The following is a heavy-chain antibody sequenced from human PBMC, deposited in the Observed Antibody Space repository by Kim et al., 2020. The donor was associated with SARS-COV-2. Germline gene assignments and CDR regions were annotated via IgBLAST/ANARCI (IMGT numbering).Heavy chain of an antibody. CDR3: ARDPRRVAAAGKPLYYYGMDV. CDR1: GGSFSGYY. CDR2: INHSGST. V-gene: IGHV4-34*01. J-gene: IGHJ6*02. Sequence: SETLSLTCAVYGGSFSGYYWSWIRQPPGKGLEWIGEINHSGSTNYNPSLKSRVTISVDTSKNQFSLKLSSVTAADTAVYYCARDPRRVAAAGKPLYYYGMDVWGQGTTVTVSS. D-gene: IGHD6-13*01.